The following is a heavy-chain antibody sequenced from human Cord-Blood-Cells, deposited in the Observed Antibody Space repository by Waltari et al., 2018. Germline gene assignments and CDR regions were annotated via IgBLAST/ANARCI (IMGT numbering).Heavy chain of an antibody. Sequence: QVQLQESGPGLVKPSETLSPTCTVPGGSISSHYWSWIRQPPGKGLEWIGYIYYSGSTNYNPSLKSRVTISVDTSKNQFSLKLSSVTAADTAVYYCARLELGWSYFDYWGQGTLVTVSS. J-gene: IGHJ4*02. CDR2: IYYSGST. CDR1: GGSISSHY. V-gene: IGHV4-59*11. CDR3: ARLELGWSYFDY. D-gene: IGHD1-7*01.